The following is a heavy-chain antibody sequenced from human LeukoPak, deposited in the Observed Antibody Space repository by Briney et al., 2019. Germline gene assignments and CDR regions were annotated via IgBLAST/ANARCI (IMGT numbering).Heavy chain of an antibody. J-gene: IGHJ4*02. CDR3: ATSEVAAAGNFDY. V-gene: IGHV4-61*02. CDR1: GGLISSGSYY. Sequence: SETLSLTCTVSGGLISSGSYYWRWIRQPAGKGLEWIGRIYSSGSTNYNPSLKSRVTISVDTSKNQFSLKLSSVTAADTAVYYCATSEVAAAGNFDYWGQGTLVTVSS. CDR2: IYSSGST. D-gene: IGHD6-13*01.